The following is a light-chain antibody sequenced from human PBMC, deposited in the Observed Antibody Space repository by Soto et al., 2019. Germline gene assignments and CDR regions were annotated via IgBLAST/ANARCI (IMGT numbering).Light chain of an antibody. CDR1: QSLLYSNGYNY. J-gene: IGKJ3*01. Sequence: DIVMTQSPLSLPVTPGEPASISCRSSQSLLYSNGYNYLDWYLQKPGQSPQLLIYLGSNRASGVSDRFSGSGSGTDFTLKISRVEAEDFGFYYCMQALQTPTFGPGTKVEIK. CDR2: LGS. CDR3: MQALQTPT. V-gene: IGKV2-28*01.